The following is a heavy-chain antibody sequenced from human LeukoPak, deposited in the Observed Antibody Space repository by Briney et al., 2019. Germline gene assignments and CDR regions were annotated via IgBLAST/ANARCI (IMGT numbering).Heavy chain of an antibody. CDR3: ARGVGEYQLLWRSIWNYDHYYYGMDV. V-gene: IGHV1-8*01. J-gene: IGHJ6*02. CDR1: GYTFTSYD. CDR2: MNPNSGNT. Sequence: SVKVSCKASGYTFTSYDINWVRQATGQGLEWMGWMNPNSGNTGYAQKFQGRVTMTRNTSISTAYMELSSLRSEDTAVYYCARGVGEYQLLWRSIWNYDHYYYGMDVWGQGTTVTVSS. D-gene: IGHD2-2*01.